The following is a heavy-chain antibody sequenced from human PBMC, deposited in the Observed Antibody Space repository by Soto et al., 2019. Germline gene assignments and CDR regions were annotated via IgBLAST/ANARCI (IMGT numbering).Heavy chain of an antibody. Sequence: QVQLQESGPGLVKPSETLSLTCTVSGGSISSYYWSWIRQPPGKGLEWIGYIYYSGSTNYNHSLKSGVPISIDTAKNQCSLKLSSVTAADTTVYYCARQVGGWAPLYFDDWGQGTLVTVSS. CDR2: IYYSGST. CDR1: GGSISSYY. J-gene: IGHJ4*02. D-gene: IGHD6-19*01. V-gene: IGHV4-59*08. CDR3: ARQVGGWAPLYFDD.